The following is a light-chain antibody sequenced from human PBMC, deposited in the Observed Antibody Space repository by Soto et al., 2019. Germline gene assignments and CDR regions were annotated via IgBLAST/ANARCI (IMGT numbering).Light chain of an antibody. J-gene: IGKJ5*01. CDR1: PSVTNF. V-gene: IGKV3-11*01. CDR3: QQRNVWPPVT. CDR2: GAF. Sequence: EIVLTQSPPTLSLSPLARGCLXNRPSPSVTNFLAWYQQKPGQAPRLLIYGAFNRATGIPARFSGSGSGTDFTLTISSLEPEDSAVYYCQQRNVWPPVTFGQGTRLEIK.